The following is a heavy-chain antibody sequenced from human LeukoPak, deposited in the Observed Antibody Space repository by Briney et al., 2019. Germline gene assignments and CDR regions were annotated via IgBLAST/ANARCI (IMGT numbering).Heavy chain of an antibody. CDR2: ISAYNGNT. CDR3: ARDGAYSGSPPRYWYFDL. J-gene: IGHJ2*01. CDR1: GYTFTNYG. V-gene: IGHV1-18*01. Sequence: GASVKVSCKASGYTFTNYGITWVRQAPGQGLEWMGWISAYNGNTNYAQKLQGRVTMTTDTSTSTAYMELRSLRSDDTAVYYCARDGAYSGSPPRYWYFDLWGRGTLVTVSS. D-gene: IGHD1-26*01.